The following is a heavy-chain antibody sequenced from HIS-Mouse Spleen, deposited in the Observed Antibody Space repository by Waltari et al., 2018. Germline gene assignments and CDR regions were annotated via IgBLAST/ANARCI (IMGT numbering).Heavy chain of an antibody. D-gene: IGHD3-10*01. CDR1: GGSISSSSYY. J-gene: IGHJ4*02. V-gene: IGHV4-39*07. CDR3: ARMDGVARVRAGYFDY. CDR2: IYYSGST. Sequence: QLQLQESGPGLVKPSETLSLTCTVAGGSISSSSYYWGWIGQPTGKGLEWIGSIYYSGSTYYNPSLKSRVTISVDTSKNQFSLKLSSVTAADTAVYYCARMDGVARVRAGYFDYWGQGTLVTVSS.